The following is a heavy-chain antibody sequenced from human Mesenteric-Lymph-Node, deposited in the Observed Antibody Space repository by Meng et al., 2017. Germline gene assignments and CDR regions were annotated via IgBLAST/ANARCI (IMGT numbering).Heavy chain of an antibody. D-gene: IGHD2-8*01. CDR2: ISYDGRGT. Sequence: VVQVVSGGGGVKPGGSLMLVAAVSGVTFSNCAVTWVGQDPGKELGWWVDISYDGRGTTYAASVKGRFTISRDNYQNTLSLKMDSRRAEDTAVYYCVRDYKDGNGRFDYWGQGTLVTVSS. CDR1: GVTFSNCA. J-gene: IGHJ4*02. V-gene: IGHV3-30*01. CDR3: VRDYKDGNGRFDY.